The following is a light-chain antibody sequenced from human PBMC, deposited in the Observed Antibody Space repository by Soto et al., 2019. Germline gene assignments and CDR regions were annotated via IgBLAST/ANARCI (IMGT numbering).Light chain of an antibody. CDR1: SSDVGGYNY. V-gene: IGLV2-11*01. Sequence: QSVLTQPRSVSGSPGQSVGISCTGTSSDVGGYNYVSWYQQHPGKAPKLMIYDVSKRPSGVPDRFSGSKSGNTASLTISGLQAEDEADYYCCSYAGSPYVFGTGTKVTVL. J-gene: IGLJ1*01. CDR2: DVS. CDR3: CSYAGSPYV.